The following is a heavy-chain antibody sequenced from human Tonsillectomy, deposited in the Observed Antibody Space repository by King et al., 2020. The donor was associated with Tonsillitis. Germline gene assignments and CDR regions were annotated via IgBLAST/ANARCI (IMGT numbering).Heavy chain of an antibody. V-gene: IGHV3-30-3*01. J-gene: IGHJ4*02. CDR1: GFTFSSYA. CDR2: ISYDGNNK. D-gene: IGHD3-22*01. Sequence: VQLVESGGGVFHPGRSLRLSCAASGFTFSSYAMHWVRQDPGKELEWVAGISYDGNNKYYADSVKGRFTISRDNSKNTLYLQMNRLRAEDTAVYYCARRIITMIVLASSPYWGQGTLVCGSS. CDR3: ARRIITMIVLASSPY.